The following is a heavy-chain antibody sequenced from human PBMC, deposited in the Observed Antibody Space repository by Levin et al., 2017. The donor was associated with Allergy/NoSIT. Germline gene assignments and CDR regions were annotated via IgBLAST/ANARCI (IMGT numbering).Heavy chain of an antibody. J-gene: IGHJ4*02. D-gene: IGHD3-22*01. CDR2: ITGGGYTT. V-gene: IGHV3-23*01. Sequence: PGGSLRLSCAASGFSFSSYAMTWVRQAPGKGLEWVSTITGGGYTTYYADSVKGRFTISRDNSKNTLYLQMNSLRAEDTAIYYCAKRDNERSGYFLDYWGQGILVTVSS. CDR3: AKRDNERSGYFLDY. CDR1: GFSFSSYA.